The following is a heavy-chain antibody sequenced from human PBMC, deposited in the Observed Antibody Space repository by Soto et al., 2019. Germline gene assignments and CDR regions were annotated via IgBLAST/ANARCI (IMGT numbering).Heavy chain of an antibody. V-gene: IGHV4-59*01. J-gene: IGHJ6*03. CDR3: GRDIVEGIAGTVSNYYYIDV. Sequence: SETLSLTCTVSGGSISSYYWSWIRQPPGKGLEWIGYIYYSGSTNYNPSLKSRVTISVDTSKNQFSLKLSSVTAADTPVYYCGRDIVEGIAGTVSNYYYIDVWGKGTTVTASS. CDR2: IYYSGST. D-gene: IGHD1-20*01. CDR1: GGSISSYY.